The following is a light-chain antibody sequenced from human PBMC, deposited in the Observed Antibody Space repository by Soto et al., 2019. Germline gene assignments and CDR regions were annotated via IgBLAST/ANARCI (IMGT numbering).Light chain of an antibody. CDR3: CSYAGTGNVV. CDR2: DVS. Sequence: QSVLTQPRSVSGSPGQSVTISCTGTSSDVGGYNYVSWYQQHPGKAPKLMIYDVSKRPSGVPDRFSGSKSGNTASLTISGLQAEDEADYYCCSYAGTGNVVFGGGTKLTVL. V-gene: IGLV2-11*01. J-gene: IGLJ2*01. CDR1: SSDVGGYNY.